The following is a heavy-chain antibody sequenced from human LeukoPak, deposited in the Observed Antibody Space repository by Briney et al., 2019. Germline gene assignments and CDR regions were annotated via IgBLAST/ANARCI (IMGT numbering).Heavy chain of an antibody. V-gene: IGHV4-59*08. CDR2: IYYSGST. J-gene: IGHJ4*02. CDR1: GGSISSYY. D-gene: IGHD6-19*01. Sequence: KTSETLSLTCTVSGGSISSYYWSWIRQPPGKGLEWIGYIYYSGSTNYNPSLKSRVTISVDTSKNQFSLKLSSVTAADTAVYYCARGSGWYPDHFDYWGQGTLVTVSS. CDR3: ARGSGWYPDHFDY.